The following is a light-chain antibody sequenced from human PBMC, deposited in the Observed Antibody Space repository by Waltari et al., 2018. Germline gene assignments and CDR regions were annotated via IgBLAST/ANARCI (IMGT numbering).Light chain of an antibody. CDR1: TSTSGYYF. V-gene: IGLV1-51*01. CDR3: ATWDSSLNNVV. Sequence: QPVFTQPPSVSAAPGPTVTIPRSGSTSTSGYYFLSSSHHPPGTAPKLLIHDNDKRPSGSPDRFSGSKSGTSATLDITGLQTGDEDDYYCATWDSSLNNVVFGGGTKLTVL. CDR2: DND. J-gene: IGLJ2*01.